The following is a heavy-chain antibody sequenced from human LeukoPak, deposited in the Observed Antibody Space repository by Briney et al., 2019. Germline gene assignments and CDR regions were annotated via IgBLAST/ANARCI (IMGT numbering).Heavy chain of an antibody. Sequence: GAAVTVSCTASGYTFTSYAMHWVRQAPGQRLEWMGWINGGNGNTKYSQKLQDRVTITSDTSASTAYMELRSLRSEDTAVFYCARGPPRLIWFDPWGQGTLVTVSS. V-gene: IGHV1-3*01. CDR2: INGGNGNT. CDR3: ARGPPRLIWFDP. J-gene: IGHJ5*02. D-gene: IGHD6-25*01. CDR1: GYTFTSYA.